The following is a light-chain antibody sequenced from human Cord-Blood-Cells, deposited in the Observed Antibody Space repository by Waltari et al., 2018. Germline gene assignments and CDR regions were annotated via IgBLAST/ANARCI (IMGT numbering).Light chain of an antibody. CDR3: SSYTSSSTVV. J-gene: IGLJ2*01. CDR1: RRDVGGYTS. V-gene: IGLV2-14*01. Sequence: QSALTQPASVSGSPGQSITLSCTGTRRDVGGYTSVSWYQQHPGKAPKLMIYEVSNRPSGVSNRFSGSKSGNTASLTISGLQAEDEADYYCSSYTSSSTVVFGGGTKLTVL. CDR2: EVS.